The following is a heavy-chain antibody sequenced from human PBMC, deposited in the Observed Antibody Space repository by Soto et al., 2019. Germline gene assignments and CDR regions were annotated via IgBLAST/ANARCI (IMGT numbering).Heavy chain of an antibody. V-gene: IGHV1-18*01. CDR2: ISAYNGNT. J-gene: IGHJ3*02. CDR1: GYTFTSYG. D-gene: IGHD2-8*01. CDR3: AKVHAILGGGAFDI. Sequence: ASVKVSCKASGYTFTSYGISWVRQAPGQGLERMGWISAYNGNTNYAQKLQGRVTMTTDTSACAAYAELRSLRSGETAVFYCAKVHAILGGGAFDIWGEVRMV.